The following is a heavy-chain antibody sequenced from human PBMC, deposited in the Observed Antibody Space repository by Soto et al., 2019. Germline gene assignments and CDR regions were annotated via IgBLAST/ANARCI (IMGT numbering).Heavy chain of an antibody. CDR2: INSDGST. J-gene: IGHJ4*02. Sequence: EVQLVESGGGLIPPGGSLRLSCAASGFLVNSDYMTWVRQAPGKGLEWLSMINSDGSTLYAESVQGRFTISRDNSKNRRDLQMNSLRAEDTAIYYCARSGYSFAWGYWGQGTLVIVTS. V-gene: IGHV3-53*01. CDR3: ARSGYSFAWGY. CDR1: GFLVNSDY. D-gene: IGHD5-18*01.